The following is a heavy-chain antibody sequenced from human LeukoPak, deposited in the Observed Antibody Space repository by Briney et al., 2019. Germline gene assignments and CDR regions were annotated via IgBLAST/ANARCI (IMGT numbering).Heavy chain of an antibody. CDR3: AKASANDFGSGYLDY. CDR2: IWYDGSNK. CDR1: GFTFSSYG. Sequence: PRRCLRLSCAASGFTFSSYGIHWVRQAPGKGLEWVAVIWYDGSNKYYADSVKGGFTICRDNSKKTLYLQINRLRTEDTAVYYCAKASANDFGSGYLDYWGQGTLVTVSS. V-gene: IGHV3-33*06. D-gene: IGHD3-3*01. J-gene: IGHJ4*02.